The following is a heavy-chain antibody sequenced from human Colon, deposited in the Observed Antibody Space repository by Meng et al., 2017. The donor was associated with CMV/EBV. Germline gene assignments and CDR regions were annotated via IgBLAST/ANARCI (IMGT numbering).Heavy chain of an antibody. CDR2: ISWNSGRI. CDR3: AKDPGYSSSPGYYYGMDV. D-gene: IGHD6-13*01. V-gene: IGHV3-9*01. CDR1: GFTFDDYA. J-gene: IGHJ6*02. Sequence: SLKISCAASGFTFDDYAMHWVRQAPGKGLEWVSGISWNSGRIGYADSVKGRFTISRDNAKNSLYLQMNSLRAEDTALYYCAKDPGYSSSPGYYYGMDVWGQGTTVTVSS.